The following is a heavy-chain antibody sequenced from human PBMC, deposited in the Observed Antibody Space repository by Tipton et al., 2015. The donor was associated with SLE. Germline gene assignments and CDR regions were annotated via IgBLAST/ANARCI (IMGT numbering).Heavy chain of an antibody. J-gene: IGHJ4*02. Sequence: GSLRLSCAASGFTFSSYWMSWVRQAPGKGLEWVANIKQDGSEKYYVDSVKGRFTISRDNAKNSLHLQMNSLRAEDTAVYYCARSIAAAGTPFDYWGQGTLVTVSS. D-gene: IGHD6-13*01. CDR1: GFTFSSYW. V-gene: IGHV3-7*01. CDR2: IKQDGSEK. CDR3: ARSIAAAGTPFDY.